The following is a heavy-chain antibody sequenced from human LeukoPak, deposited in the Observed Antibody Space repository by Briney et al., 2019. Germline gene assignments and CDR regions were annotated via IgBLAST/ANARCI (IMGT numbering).Heavy chain of an antibody. Sequence: GGSLRLSCAASGFTFSDYYMSWIRQAPGKGLEWVSYISSSGSTIYYADSVKGRFTISRDNAKYSLYLQMNSLRAEDTAVYYCAKDPGDVDTAMMFDYWGQGTLVTVSS. CDR1: GFTFSDYY. CDR3: AKDPGDVDTAMMFDY. CDR2: ISSSGSTI. V-gene: IGHV3-11*04. D-gene: IGHD5-18*01. J-gene: IGHJ4*02.